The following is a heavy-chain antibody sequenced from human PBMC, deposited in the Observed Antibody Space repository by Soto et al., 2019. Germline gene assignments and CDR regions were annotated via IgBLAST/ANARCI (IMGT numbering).Heavy chain of an antibody. D-gene: IGHD3-10*01. CDR1: GFTFSSYS. CDR2: ISSSSSYI. Sequence: GGSLRLSCAASGFTFSSYSMNWVRQAPGKGLEWVSSISSSSSYIYYADSVKGRFTISRDNAKNSLYLQMNSLRAEDTAVYYCAREEWGRGFGELFRWFDPWGQGTLVTVSS. CDR3: AREEWGRGFGELFRWFDP. V-gene: IGHV3-21*01. J-gene: IGHJ5*02.